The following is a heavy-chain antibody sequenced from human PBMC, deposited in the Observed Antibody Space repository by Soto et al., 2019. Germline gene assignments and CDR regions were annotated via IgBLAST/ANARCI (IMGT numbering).Heavy chain of an antibody. CDR1: GYTFTSYG. V-gene: IGHV1-18*01. D-gene: IGHD5-12*01. J-gene: IGHJ6*03. CDR3: ARILATIFGYCYYYYMDV. CDR2: ISAYNGNT. Sequence: ASVKVSCKASGYTFTSYGIIWVRQAPGQGLEWMGWISAYNGNTNYAQKLQGRVTMTTDTSTSTAYMELRSLRSDDTAVYYCARILATIFGYCYYYYMDVWGKGTTVTVSS.